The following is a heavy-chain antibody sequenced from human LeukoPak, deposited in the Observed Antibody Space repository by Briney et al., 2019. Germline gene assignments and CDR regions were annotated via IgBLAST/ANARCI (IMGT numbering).Heavy chain of an antibody. CDR1: GGSFSGYY. Sequence: SETLSLTCAVYGGSFSGYYWSWIRQPPGKGLEWIGEINHSGSTNYNPSLKSRVTISVDTSKNQFSLKLSSVTAADTAVYYCARDQEYCSSTSCYSGVWFDPWGQGTLVTVSS. D-gene: IGHD2-2*01. CDR3: ARDQEYCSSTSCYSGVWFDP. J-gene: IGHJ5*02. V-gene: IGHV4-34*01. CDR2: INHSGST.